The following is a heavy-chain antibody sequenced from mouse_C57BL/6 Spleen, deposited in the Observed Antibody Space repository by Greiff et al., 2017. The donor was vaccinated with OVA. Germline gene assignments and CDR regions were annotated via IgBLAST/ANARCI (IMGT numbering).Heavy chain of an antibody. CDR2: INPNNGGT. CDR3: ARSNYGNPWYFDV. D-gene: IGHD2-1*01. V-gene: IGHV1-26*01. Sequence: VQLQQSGPELVKPGASVKISCKASGYTFTDYYMNWVKQSHGKSLEWIGDINPNNGGTSYNQKFKGKATLTVDKSSSTAYMELRSLTSEDPAVYYCARSNYGNPWYFDVWGTGTTVTVSS. CDR1: GYTFTDYY. J-gene: IGHJ1*03.